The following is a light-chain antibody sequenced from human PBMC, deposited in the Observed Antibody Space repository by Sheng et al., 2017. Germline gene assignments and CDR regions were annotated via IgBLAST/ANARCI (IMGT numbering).Light chain of an antibody. J-gene: IGLJ1*01. V-gene: IGLV2-14*03. CDR1: RSDIGGYDN. Sequence: QSALTQPASVSGSPGQSITISCTGTRSDIGGYDNVSWYQQHPGKTPKLMIYDVTNRPSGVSNRFSGSKSGNTASLTISGLQAEDEADYYCNSYTITTTPFGTGTKVTVL. CDR3: NSYTITTTP. CDR2: DVT.